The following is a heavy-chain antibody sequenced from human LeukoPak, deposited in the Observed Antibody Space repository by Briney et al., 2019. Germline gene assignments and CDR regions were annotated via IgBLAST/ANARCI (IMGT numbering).Heavy chain of an antibody. CDR2: ISYDGSNK. CDR3: ARVWEPYNRNYYVAAETTTVSAPDY. V-gene: IGHV3-30-3*01. CDR1: GFTFSSYA. D-gene: IGHD1-7*01. Sequence: PGGSLRLSCAASGFTFSSYAMHWVRQAPGKGLEWVAVISYDGSNKYYADSVKGRFTISRDNSKNTLYLQMNSLRAEDTAVYYCARVWEPYNRNYYVAAETTTVSAPDYWGQGTLVTVSS. J-gene: IGHJ4*02.